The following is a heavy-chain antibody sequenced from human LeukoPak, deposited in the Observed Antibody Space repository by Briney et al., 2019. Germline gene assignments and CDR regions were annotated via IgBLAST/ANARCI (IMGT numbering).Heavy chain of an antibody. CDR2: ISRRISTI. V-gene: IGHV3-48*02. CDR1: GFAFSSYS. J-gene: IGHJ4*02. CDR3: AREPSSGWCMPL. Sequence: GGSLRLSCAASGFAFSSYSMNWVRQAPGKGLEWISYISRRISTIYYADSVKGRFIISRDNAKNSLFLQMNSLRDEDTAVYYCAREPSSGWCMPLWGQGTLVTVSS. D-gene: IGHD6-19*01.